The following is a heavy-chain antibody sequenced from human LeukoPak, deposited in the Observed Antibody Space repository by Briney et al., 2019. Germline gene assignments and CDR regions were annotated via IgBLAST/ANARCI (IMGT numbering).Heavy chain of an antibody. CDR1: GFTFSNYA. J-gene: IGHJ4*02. D-gene: IGHD3-9*01. CDR2: IGDNGGST. Sequence: GGSLRLSCAASGFTFSNYAMSWVRQTPRTGLEWVSGIGDNGGSTYYADSVKGRFTISRDNSKNTLYLQMNSLRAEDTAVYYCAREQGANYDILTGSLDYWGQGTLVTVSS. V-gene: IGHV3-23*01. CDR3: AREQGANYDILTGSLDY.